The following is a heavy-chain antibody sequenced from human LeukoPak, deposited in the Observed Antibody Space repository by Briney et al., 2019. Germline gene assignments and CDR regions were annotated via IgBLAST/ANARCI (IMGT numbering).Heavy chain of an antibody. V-gene: IGHV3-21*01. CDR1: GFTFSSYS. Sequence: GGSLRLSCAASGFTFSSYSMNWVRQAPGKGLEWVSSISSSSSYIYYADSVKGRLTISRDNAKNSLYLQMNSLRAEDTAVYYCARTTHRGADAFDFWGQGTMVTVSS. CDR3: ARTTHRGADAFDF. CDR2: ISSSSSYI. D-gene: IGHD3-10*01. J-gene: IGHJ3*01.